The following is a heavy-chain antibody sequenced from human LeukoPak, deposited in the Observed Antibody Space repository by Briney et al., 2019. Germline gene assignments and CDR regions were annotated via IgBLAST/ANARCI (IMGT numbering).Heavy chain of an antibody. CDR2: IYYSGST. D-gene: IGHD3-3*01. CDR1: GGSISSSY. V-gene: IGHV4-59*01. Sequence: PSETLSLTCTVSGGSISSSYWSWIRQPPGKGLEWIGYIYYSGSTNYNPSLKSRVTISVDTSKNQFSLKLSSVTAADTAVYYCAAVDFWSGYRVDYWGQGTLVTVSS. CDR3: AAVDFWSGYRVDY. J-gene: IGHJ4*02.